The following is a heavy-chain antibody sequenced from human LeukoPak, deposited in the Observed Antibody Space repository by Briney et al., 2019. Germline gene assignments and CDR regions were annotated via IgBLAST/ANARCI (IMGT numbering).Heavy chain of an antibody. CDR1: GFIFSSYS. J-gene: IGHJ5*02. V-gene: IGHV3-21*01. D-gene: IGHD2-21*01. CDR2: ISSSSSYI. Sequence: GGSLRLSCAASGFIFSSYSMNWVRQAPGKGLEWVSSISSSSSYIYYADSVKGRFTISRDNAKNSLYLQMNSLSAEDTAVYYCARDVIGSSWFDPWGQGTLVTVSS. CDR3: ARDVIGSSWFDP.